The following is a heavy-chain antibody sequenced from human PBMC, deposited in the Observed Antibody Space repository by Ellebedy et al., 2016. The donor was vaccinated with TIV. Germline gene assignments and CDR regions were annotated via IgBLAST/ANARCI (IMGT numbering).Heavy chain of an antibody. V-gene: IGHV5-10-1*01. J-gene: IGHJ6*02. CDR1: GFRFTDYW. Sequence: GESLKISCEASGFRFTDYWITWVRQMPGKGLEWMAKIDPRDSSTEYSPSFQGHVTISTDKSISTAYLQWSSLKASDTAMYYCAVGQYNYYYGLDVWGQGTTVTVSS. D-gene: IGHD3/OR15-3a*01. CDR3: AVGQYNYYYGLDV. CDR2: IDPRDSST.